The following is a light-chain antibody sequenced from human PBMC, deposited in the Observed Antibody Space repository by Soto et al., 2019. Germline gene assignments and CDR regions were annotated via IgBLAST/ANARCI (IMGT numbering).Light chain of an antibody. V-gene: IGKV1-39*01. CDR3: KQSSRTTWT. CDR1: QTISSY. CDR2: AAS. J-gene: IGKJ1*01. Sequence: DIQMTQSPSSLSASVGDRVTITCRASQTISSYLHWYQQKPGKAPKLLIYAASSLQSGVPSRFSGSGSGTDVTLTISSLKPEDVATYYCKQSSRTTWTYGQGTKVKIK.